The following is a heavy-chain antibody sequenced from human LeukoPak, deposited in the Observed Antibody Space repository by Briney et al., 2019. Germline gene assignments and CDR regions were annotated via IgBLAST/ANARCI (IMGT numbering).Heavy chain of an antibody. CDR2: IIPMFGIT. Sequence: VASVKVSCKASGGTFTNYAFTWVRQAPGQGLEWMGRIIPMFGITNYAQKFQGSVTITADKSSVTTYMELSSLRSEDAAMYYCATGGINHFDSSGYYNFWGQGTLVTVSS. D-gene: IGHD3-22*01. V-gene: IGHV1-69*04. CDR3: ATGGINHFDSSGYYNF. J-gene: IGHJ4*02. CDR1: GGTFTNYA.